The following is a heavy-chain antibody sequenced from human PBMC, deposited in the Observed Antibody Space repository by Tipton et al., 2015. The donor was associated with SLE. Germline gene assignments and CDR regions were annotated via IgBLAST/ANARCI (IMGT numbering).Heavy chain of an antibody. CDR1: GFTFDEYA. Sequence: RSLRLSCAASGFTFDEYAMHWVRQAPGKGLEWVAVIPYDGSNKYYADSVKGRFTISRDNSKNTLYVQMNSLRVEDTAVYYCARVLGSYYGMDVWGQGTTVTVSS. V-gene: IGHV3-30*03. CDR2: IPYDGSNK. J-gene: IGHJ6*02. CDR3: ARVLGSYYGMDV.